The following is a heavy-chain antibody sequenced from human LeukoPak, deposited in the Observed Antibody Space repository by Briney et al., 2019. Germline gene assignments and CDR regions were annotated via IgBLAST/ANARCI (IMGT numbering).Heavy chain of an antibody. CDR3: ARGFAGGSSPLFDY. J-gene: IGHJ4*02. V-gene: IGHV4-59*11. Sequence: SETLSLTCTVSGGSISGHYWNWIRQPPGKGLEWIGYIYYSGNTDDNPSLRSRVTISVDTSRNQFSLKLSSVTAADTAVYYCARGFAGGSSPLFDYWGQGTLVTVSS. CDR2: IYYSGNT. CDR1: GGSISGHY. D-gene: IGHD6-6*01.